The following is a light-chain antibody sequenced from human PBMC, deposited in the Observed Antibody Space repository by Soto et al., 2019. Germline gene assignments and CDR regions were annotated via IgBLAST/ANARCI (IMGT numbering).Light chain of an antibody. CDR2: DAS. CDR1: LTVTNNY. Sequence: EIVLTHSPDTLSLSPGERATLSCRASLTVTNNYLAWYQKKAGQAPRLVIYDASTRATGIPDRFSASGSGTDFTLTISRLEPEDFAVYFCQQYASAPLTFGQGTKVEVK. CDR3: QQYASAPLT. J-gene: IGKJ1*01. V-gene: IGKV3-20*01.